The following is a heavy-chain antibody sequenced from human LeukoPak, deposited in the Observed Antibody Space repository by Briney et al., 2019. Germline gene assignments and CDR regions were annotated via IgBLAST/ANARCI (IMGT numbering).Heavy chain of an antibody. Sequence: PGGSLRLSCAASGFTFSSYWMHWVRQAPGKGLVWVSRINSDGSSASYADSVKGRFTISRDNAKNTLYLQMNSLRAEDTAVYYCARTAPPPPGFDYWGQGTLVTVSS. V-gene: IGHV3-74*01. CDR3: ARTAPPPPGFDY. CDR1: GFTFSSYW. CDR2: INSDGSSA. J-gene: IGHJ4*02.